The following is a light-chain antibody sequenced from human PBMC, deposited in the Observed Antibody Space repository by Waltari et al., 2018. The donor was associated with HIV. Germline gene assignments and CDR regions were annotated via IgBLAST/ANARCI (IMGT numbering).Light chain of an antibody. Sequence: SSELTQAPAVSVALGQTVRITCQGDSLRSYYPSWYQQKPGQAPVLVIYGKNNRPSGIPDRFSGSSSGNTASLTITGAQAEDEADYHCYSRDSSGNHWVFGGGTKLTVL. CDR3: YSRDSSGNHWV. CDR2: GKN. V-gene: IGLV3-19*01. CDR1: SLRSYY. J-gene: IGLJ3*02.